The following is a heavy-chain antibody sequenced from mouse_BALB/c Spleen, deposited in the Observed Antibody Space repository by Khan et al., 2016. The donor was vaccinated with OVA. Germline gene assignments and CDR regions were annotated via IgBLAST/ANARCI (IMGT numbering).Heavy chain of an antibody. D-gene: IGHD2-4*01. Sequence: VQLQESGPGLVQPSQSLSITCTVSGFSLNNYSVHWVRQSPGKGLEWLGVIWSAGSTDYNAAFISRLTISKDNSRSQVFCKMNSLQPNDTAISDCARRGYDYGRGALFAYWGQGTLVTVSA. CDR3: ARRGYDYGRGALFAY. CDR2: IWSAGST. CDR1: GFSLNNYS. V-gene: IGHV2-2*02. J-gene: IGHJ3*01.